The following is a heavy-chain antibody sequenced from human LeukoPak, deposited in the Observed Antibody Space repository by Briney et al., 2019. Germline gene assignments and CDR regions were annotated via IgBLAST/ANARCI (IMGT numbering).Heavy chain of an antibody. CDR3: ARPKGSSSTWFDP. CDR2: IYYSGST. V-gene: IGHV4-39*01. D-gene: IGHD6-6*01. Sequence: SETLSLTCTVSGXSISSSSYYWGWIRQPPGKGLEWIGSIYYSGSTYYNPSLKSRVTISVDTSKNQFSLKLSSVTAADTAVYYCARPKGSSSTWFDPWGQGTLVTVSS. CDR1: GXSISSSSYY. J-gene: IGHJ5*02.